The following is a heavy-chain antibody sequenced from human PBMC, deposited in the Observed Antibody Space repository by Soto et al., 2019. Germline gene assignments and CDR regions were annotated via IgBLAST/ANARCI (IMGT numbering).Heavy chain of an antibody. CDR1: GGTFSSYA. CDR2: IIPIFGTA. CDR3: ARSSIAARNGMDV. J-gene: IGHJ6*02. D-gene: IGHD6-6*01. V-gene: IGHV1-69*01. Sequence: QVQLVQSGAEVKKPGSSVKVSCKASGGTFSSYASSWVRQAPGQGLEGMGGIIPIFGTANYAQKFQGRVTITADESTSPAYMELSSLRSEDTAVYYCARSSIAARNGMDVWGQGTTVTVSS.